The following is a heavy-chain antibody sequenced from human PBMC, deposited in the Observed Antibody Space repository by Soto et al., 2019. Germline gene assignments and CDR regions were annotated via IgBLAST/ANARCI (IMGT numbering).Heavy chain of an antibody. V-gene: IGHV3-30-3*01. Sequence: QVQLVESGGGVVQPGRSLRLSCAASGLTFSSYAMHWVRQAPGKGLEWVADISYDGSNKYYADSVKGRFTISRDNSRNTLYLQMNSLRAEDTAVYYCAREGEGLDYWGQGTLVTVSS. J-gene: IGHJ4*02. CDR3: AREGEGLDY. D-gene: IGHD3-16*01. CDR2: ISYDGSNK. CDR1: GLTFSSYA.